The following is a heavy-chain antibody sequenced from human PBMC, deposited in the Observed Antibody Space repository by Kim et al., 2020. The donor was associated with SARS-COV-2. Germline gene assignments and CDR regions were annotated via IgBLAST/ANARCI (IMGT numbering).Heavy chain of an antibody. J-gene: IGHJ4*01. CDR1: GGSISSDY. Sequence: SETLSLTCTVSGGSISSDYWSWIRQPAGKGLEWIGRIYTNGSTNYNPSLKSRVTMSVDTSKNQFSLMLSSVTAADTAVFYCASPLGYCVHGTLFTFSS. D-gene: IGHD3-10*01. CDR2: IYTNGST. V-gene: IGHV4-4*07. CDR3: ASPLGY.